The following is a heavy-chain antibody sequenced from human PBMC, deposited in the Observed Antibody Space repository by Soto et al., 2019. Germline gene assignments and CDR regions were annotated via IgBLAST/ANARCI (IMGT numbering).Heavy chain of an antibody. D-gene: IGHD6-13*01. CDR1: GGTFSSYA. V-gene: IGHV1-69*06. CDR3: AREAAAGRNWFDP. J-gene: IGHJ5*02. CDR2: IIPIFGTA. Sequence: SVKVSCKASGGTFSSYAISWVRQAPGQGLEWMGGIIPIFGTANYAQKFQGRVTITADKSTSTAYMELSSLRSEDTAVYYCAREAAAGRNWFDPWGQGTLVTGSS.